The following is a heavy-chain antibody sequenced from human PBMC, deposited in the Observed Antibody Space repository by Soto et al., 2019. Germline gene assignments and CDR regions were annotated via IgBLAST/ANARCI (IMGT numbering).Heavy chain of an antibody. J-gene: IGHJ4*01. D-gene: IGHD2-2*01. Sequence: GGSLRLSCAASGVTFSNYVMHWVRQAPGKGLEWVSVISFDGSKKYYSDSVRGRFTISRDNSKNMVYLQMSSLRTEDTAVYYCTTDSYINMPIVRFDYWGHGTLVTVSS. CDR3: TTDSYINMPIVRFDY. CDR2: ISFDGSKK. CDR1: GVTFSNYV. V-gene: IGHV3-30-3*01.